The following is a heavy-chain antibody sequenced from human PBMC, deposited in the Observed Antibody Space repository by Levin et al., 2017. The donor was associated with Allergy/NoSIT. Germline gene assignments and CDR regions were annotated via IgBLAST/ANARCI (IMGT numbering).Heavy chain of an antibody. Sequence: GGSLRLSCAASGFTFSSYSMNWVRQAPGKGLEWVSYISSSSRTTYYADSVKGRFTISRDNAKNSVYLQMNSLRAEDTAVYYCVRDYGSGDYSLRYDFDYWGQGTLVTVSS. CDR2: ISSSSRTT. V-gene: IGHV3-48*01. CDR1: GFTFSSYS. J-gene: IGHJ4*02. CDR3: VRDYGSGDYSLRYDFDY. D-gene: IGHD4-17*01.